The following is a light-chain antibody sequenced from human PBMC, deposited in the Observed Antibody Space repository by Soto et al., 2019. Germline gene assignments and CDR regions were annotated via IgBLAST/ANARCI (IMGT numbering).Light chain of an antibody. CDR3: QQYGNSPLT. CDR2: AAS. Sequence: EIVLTQSPGTLSLSPGERATLSCRASQRISSSYLAWYQQKPGQAPRLLIYAASSRATGIPDRFSASGSGTDFTLTISRLEPEDFAVYYCQQYGNSPLTFGGGTKVEIK. V-gene: IGKV3-20*01. J-gene: IGKJ4*01. CDR1: QRISSSY.